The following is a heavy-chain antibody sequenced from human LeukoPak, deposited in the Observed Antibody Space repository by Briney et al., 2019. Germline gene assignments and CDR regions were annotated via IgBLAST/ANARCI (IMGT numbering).Heavy chain of an antibody. Sequence: ASETLSLTCTVSGGSISSSSYYWGWVRQPPGKGLEWIGSIYYSGSTYYNPSLKSRVTISVDTSKNQFSLKLSSVTAADTAVYYCASNQWLVHPWGQGTLVTVSS. CDR1: GGSISSSSYY. V-gene: IGHV4-39*01. J-gene: IGHJ5*02. D-gene: IGHD6-19*01. CDR2: IYYSGST. CDR3: ASNQWLVHP.